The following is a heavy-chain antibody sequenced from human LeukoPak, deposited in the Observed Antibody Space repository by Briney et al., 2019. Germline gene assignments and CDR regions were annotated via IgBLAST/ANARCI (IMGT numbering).Heavy chain of an antibody. CDR2: IWYDGSNK. CDR3: AKDRSTTWSFDY. Sequence: GRSLRLSCAASGFTFSSYGMHWVRQAPGKGLEWVAVIWYDGSNKYYADSVKGRFTMSRDNSKNTLFPQMNSLRTEDTAVYYCAKDRSTTWSFDYWGQGTLVTVSS. D-gene: IGHD6-13*01. J-gene: IGHJ4*02. V-gene: IGHV3-33*06. CDR1: GFTFSSYG.